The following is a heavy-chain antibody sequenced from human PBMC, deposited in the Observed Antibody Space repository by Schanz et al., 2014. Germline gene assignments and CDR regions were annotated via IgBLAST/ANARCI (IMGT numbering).Heavy chain of an antibody. CDR2: ISYDGSSK. Sequence: QVQLVESGGGVVQPGRSLRLSCAASGFTFRSYGMHWVRQAPGKGLEWVALISYDGSSKNHADSVQGRFTISRDNSKNALYLQMDSLRAEDTAVYYCARGSITMVRGGDVGAFDIWGQGTMXTVSS. V-gene: IGHV3-33*01. D-gene: IGHD3-10*01. CDR1: GFTFRSYG. CDR3: ARGSITMVRGGDVGAFDI. J-gene: IGHJ3*02.